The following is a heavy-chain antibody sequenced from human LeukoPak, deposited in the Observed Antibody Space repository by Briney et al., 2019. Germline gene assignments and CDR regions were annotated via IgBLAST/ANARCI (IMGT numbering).Heavy chain of an antibody. Sequence: GGSLRLSCAASGFTFSSYGMHWVRQAPGKGLEWVAVISSDGSNKYYADSVKGRFTISRDNSKNTLYLQMNSLRAEDTAVYYCARVSGYSGSYSIDYWGQGTLATVSS. CDR2: ISSDGSNK. J-gene: IGHJ4*02. V-gene: IGHV3-30*03. D-gene: IGHD1-26*01. CDR3: ARVSGYSGSYSIDY. CDR1: GFTFSSYG.